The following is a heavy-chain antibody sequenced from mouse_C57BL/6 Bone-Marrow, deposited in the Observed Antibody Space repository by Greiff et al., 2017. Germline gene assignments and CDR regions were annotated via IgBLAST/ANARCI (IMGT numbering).Heavy chain of an antibody. CDR2: IYPRSGNT. D-gene: IGHD2-2*01. Sequence: QVQLQQSGAELARPGASVKLSCKASGYTFTSYGISWVKQRTGQGLEWIGEIYPRSGNTYYNDMFIGKATLTADKSSSAAYMELRSLTSENTEVYFSARVGGYDVDYAMDYWGQGTSVTVSS. V-gene: IGHV1-81*01. J-gene: IGHJ4*01. CDR3: ARVGGYDVDYAMDY. CDR1: GYTFTSYG.